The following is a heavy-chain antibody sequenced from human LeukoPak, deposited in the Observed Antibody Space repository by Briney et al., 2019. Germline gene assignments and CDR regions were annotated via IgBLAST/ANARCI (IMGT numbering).Heavy chain of an antibody. CDR2: IYPGDSDT. CDR1: GYSFTSYW. CDR3: ARPYSSSYFDY. Sequence: GESLKISGKGSGYSFTSYWSGWVRQLPGKGPEGMGIIYPGDSDTRYSPSFHGQVTISADKSISTAYLKWSSLNASDTDMYYCARPYSSSYFDYWGQGTLVTVAS. V-gene: IGHV5-51*01. J-gene: IGHJ4*02. D-gene: IGHD6-13*01.